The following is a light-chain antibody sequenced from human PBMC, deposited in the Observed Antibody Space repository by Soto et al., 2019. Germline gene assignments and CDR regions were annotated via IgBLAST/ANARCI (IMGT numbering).Light chain of an antibody. J-gene: IGKJ5*01. Sequence: EIVLTQSPATLSLSPGERATLSCRASQSVSSYLAWHQQKPGQAPRLLIYSASNRATGIPARFSGSGSGTDFTLTISSLEPEDFAVYYCQQRSNWPSITFGQGTRLEIK. V-gene: IGKV3-11*01. CDR3: QQRSNWPSIT. CDR2: SAS. CDR1: QSVSSY.